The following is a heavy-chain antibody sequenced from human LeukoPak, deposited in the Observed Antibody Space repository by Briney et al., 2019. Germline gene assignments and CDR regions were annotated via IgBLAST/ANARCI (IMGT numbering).Heavy chain of an antibody. CDR1: GGSISSGSYY. J-gene: IGHJ4*02. Sequence: SETLSLTCTVSGGSISSGSYYWSWIRQPAGKGLEWIGRIYTSGSNKYNPSLKSRVTISVDTSLNQFSLKLSSVTAADTAVYYCARYCSGGDCYSKALDYWGQGILATVSS. V-gene: IGHV4-61*02. D-gene: IGHD2-15*01. CDR2: IYTSGSN. CDR3: ARYCSGGDCYSKALDY.